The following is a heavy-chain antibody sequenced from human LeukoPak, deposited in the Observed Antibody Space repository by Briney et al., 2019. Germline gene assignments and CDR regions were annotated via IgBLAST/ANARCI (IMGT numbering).Heavy chain of an antibody. D-gene: IGHD3-22*01. CDR1: GYTFTICG. CDR2: ISAYNGNT. J-gene: IGHJ5*02. Sequence: ASVKVSCKASGYTFTICGISWVRQAPGQGLEWMGWISAYNGNTNYAQKLQGRVTMTTDTSTSTAYMELRSLRSDDTAVYYCARRRDYDSSGYYHNWFDPWGQGTLVTVSS. CDR3: ARRRDYDSSGYYHNWFDP. V-gene: IGHV1-18*01.